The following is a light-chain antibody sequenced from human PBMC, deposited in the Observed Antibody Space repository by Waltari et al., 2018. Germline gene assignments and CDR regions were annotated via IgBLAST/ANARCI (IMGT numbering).Light chain of an antibody. Sequence: QSVLTQPPSVSEAPRKRVTISCSGSSSNIGRKGGNWYQQVPGKAPKLLIYFDDLLPSGVSDRFSASKSGTSASLAISGLQSDDEADYYCSVWDASVNGVIFGGGTRLTVL. CDR2: FDD. J-gene: IGLJ2*01. V-gene: IGLV1-36*01. CDR1: SSNIGRKG. CDR3: SVWDASVNGVI.